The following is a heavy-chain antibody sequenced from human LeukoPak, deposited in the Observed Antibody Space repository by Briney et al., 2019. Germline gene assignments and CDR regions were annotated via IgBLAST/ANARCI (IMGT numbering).Heavy chain of an antibody. CDR2: INHSGST. CDR3: ARAYSSSWGAYYYYYYMDV. CDR1: GGSISSYY. Sequence: SETLSLTCTVSGGSISSYYWSWIRQPPGKGLEWIGEINHSGSTNYNPSLKSRVTISVDTSKNQFSLKLSSVTAADTAVYYCARAYSSSWGAYYYYYYMDVWGKGTTVTISS. J-gene: IGHJ6*03. D-gene: IGHD6-13*01. V-gene: IGHV4-34*01.